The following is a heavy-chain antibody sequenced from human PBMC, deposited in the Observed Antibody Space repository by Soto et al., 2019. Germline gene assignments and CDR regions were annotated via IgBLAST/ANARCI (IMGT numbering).Heavy chain of an antibody. D-gene: IGHD1-20*01. V-gene: IGHV1-46*01. J-gene: IGHJ4*02. CDR1: GYTFTSYF. Sequence: ASVKVSCKASGYTFTSYFMHWVRQAPGQGLEWMGIINPSGDSTSYAQKFQGRVTITRDTSASTAYMELSSLRSEDTAVYYCARGITLPTPLDYWGQGTLVTVSS. CDR3: ARGITLPTPLDY. CDR2: INPSGDST.